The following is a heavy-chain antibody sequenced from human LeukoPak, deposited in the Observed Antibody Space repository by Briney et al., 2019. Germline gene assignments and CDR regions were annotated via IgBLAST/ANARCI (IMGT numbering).Heavy chain of an antibody. D-gene: IGHD4-17*01. CDR1: GGSFSGYY. V-gene: IGHV4-34*01. CDR2: INHSGST. J-gene: IGHJ3*02. Sequence: PSETLSLTCAVYGGSFSGYYWSWIRQPPGKGLEWIVEINHSGSTNYNPSLKSRVTLSVATSKNQFSLKMSSETAEDTAVYYCARNNYGDYVDAFDIWGQGTMVTVSS. CDR3: ARNNYGDYVDAFDI.